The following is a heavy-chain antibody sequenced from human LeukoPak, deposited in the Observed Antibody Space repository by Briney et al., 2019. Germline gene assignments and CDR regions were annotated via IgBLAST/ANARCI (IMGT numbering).Heavy chain of an antibody. CDR3: AIGYCSTTTCDGVGY. V-gene: IGHV3-74*01. CDR1: GFTFSSHW. Sequence: GGSLRLSCAASGFTFSSHWMHWVRQGPGMGLVWVSRINSDGRTTDYADSVEGRFTISRDNAKNTLYLQMNSLRVEDTAMYYCAIGYCSTTTCDGVGYWGQGTQVTVSS. J-gene: IGHJ4*02. D-gene: IGHD2-2*01. CDR2: INSDGRTT.